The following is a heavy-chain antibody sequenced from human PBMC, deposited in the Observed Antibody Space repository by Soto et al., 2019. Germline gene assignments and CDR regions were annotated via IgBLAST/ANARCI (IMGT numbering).Heavy chain of an antibody. CDR2: INPNSGLR. V-gene: IGHV1-2*02. J-gene: IGHJ3*01. CDR3: ARESYTHEGFDL. CDR1: GYTFTGHV. D-gene: IGHD3-10*01. Sequence: VQLVQSGAEVKEPGASVKVSCQASGYTFTGHVIHWERQAPGQGLEWMGSINPNSGLRTYAERFRGRVTMTRDMSSRTVYMDLSSLTFDDTAVYYCARESYTHEGFDLWGQGKTVTVSS.